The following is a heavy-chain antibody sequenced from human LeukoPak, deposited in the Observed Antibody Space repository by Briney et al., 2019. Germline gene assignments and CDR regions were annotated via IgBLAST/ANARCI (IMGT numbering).Heavy chain of an antibody. CDR1: GFSFSSYA. CDR2: ITLTGSRT. CDR3: AKGKAEAYPYNFDN. V-gene: IGHV3-23*01. J-gene: IGHJ4*02. Sequence: GGSLRLSCAASGFSFSSYAMSWVGQAPGKGVEWVATITLTGSRTYFPDSVKGRFTLSRDNSKSMLYLQMNSLRAEDTALYYCAKGKAEAYPYNFDNWGQGILVTVSS. D-gene: IGHD1-1*01.